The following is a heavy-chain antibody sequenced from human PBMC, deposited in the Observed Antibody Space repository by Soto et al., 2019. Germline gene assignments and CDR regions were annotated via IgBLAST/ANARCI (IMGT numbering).Heavy chain of an antibody. CDR2: IKQDGSEK. Sequence: GSLRLSCAAYGFTFSSYWMSWVRQAPGKGLEWVANIKQDGSEKYYVDSVKGRFTISRDNAKNSLYLQMNSLRAEDTAVYYCARSALVPAAIRDYYGMDVWGQGTTVTVSS. CDR1: GFTFSSYW. V-gene: IGHV3-7*01. D-gene: IGHD2-2*02. J-gene: IGHJ6*02. CDR3: ARSALVPAAIRDYYGMDV.